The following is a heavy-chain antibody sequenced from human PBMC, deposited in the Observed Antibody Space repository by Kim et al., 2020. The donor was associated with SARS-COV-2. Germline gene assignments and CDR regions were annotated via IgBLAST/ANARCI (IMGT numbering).Heavy chain of an antibody. J-gene: IGHJ4*02. CDR3: ARHARLSPQGYFDY. CDR1: DASISSYY. V-gene: IGHV4-59*08. CDR2: IYYTGST. Sequence: SETLSLTCTVSDASISSYYWSWIRQPPGKGLEWIGFIYYTGSTNQNPSLKSQVTISLDTSKNQFSLKLNSVTAADTAIYYCARHARLSPQGYFDYWGQGT. D-gene: IGHD3-3*02.